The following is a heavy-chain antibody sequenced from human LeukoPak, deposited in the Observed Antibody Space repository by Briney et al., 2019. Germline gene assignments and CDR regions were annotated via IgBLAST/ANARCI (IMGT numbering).Heavy chain of an antibody. J-gene: IGHJ5*01. Sequence: ASETLSLTCTVSGGSISSYYWSWIRQPPGKGLEWIGSIYYSGITYYNPSLKSRVTISVDTSKNQFSLKLSSVTAADTAVYYCARDPKSAVAADWFDPWGQGTLVTVSS. CDR2: IYYSGIT. V-gene: IGHV4-59*12. CDR1: GGSISSYY. D-gene: IGHD6-19*01. CDR3: ARDPKSAVAADWFDP.